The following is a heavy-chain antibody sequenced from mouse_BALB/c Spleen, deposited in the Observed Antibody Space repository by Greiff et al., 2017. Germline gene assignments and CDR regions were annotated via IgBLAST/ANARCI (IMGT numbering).Heavy chain of an antibody. D-gene: IGHD1-1*01. V-gene: IGHV5-6-2*01. CDR1: GFTFSSYY. J-gene: IGHJ4*01. CDR3: ARQGYYYGSSYAMDY. Sequence: EVMLVESGGGLVKLGGSLKLSCAASGFTFSSYYMSWVRQTPEKRLELVAAINSNGGSTYYPDTVKGRFTISRDNAKNTLYLQMSSLKSEDTALYYCARQGYYYGSSYAMDYWGQGTSVTVSS. CDR2: INSNGGST.